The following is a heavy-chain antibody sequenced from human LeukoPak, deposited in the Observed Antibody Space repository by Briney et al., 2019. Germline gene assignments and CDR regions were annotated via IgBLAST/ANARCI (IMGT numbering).Heavy chain of an antibody. J-gene: IGHJ4*02. CDR3: TRDHSASGWYRTADY. D-gene: IGHD6-19*01. CDR1: GFTFADYA. V-gene: IGHV3-49*03. CDR2: IRSKAYGGTT. Sequence: PGRSLRLSCTASGFTFADYAMSWFRQAPGKGLEWVGFIRSKAYGGTTEYAASVKGRFIISRDDSKSIAYLQMNSLKTEDTAVYYCTRDHSASGWYRTADYWGQGTLVTVSS.